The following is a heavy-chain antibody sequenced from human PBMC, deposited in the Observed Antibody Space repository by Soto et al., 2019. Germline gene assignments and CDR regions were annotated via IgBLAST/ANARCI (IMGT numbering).Heavy chain of an antibody. CDR1: GFIFSDHY. CDR3: ARGRHIAAPGTDWLDP. Sequence: QVHLVESGGGLVKPGGSLRLSCAASGFIFSDHYMTWVRQAPGKGLEWVSYISGSTSYTNYADSVKGRFTISRDNAKNALFLQMRSLGVEDTAVYYCARGRHIAAPGTDWLDPWGQGTLVTVSS. J-gene: IGHJ5*02. CDR2: ISGSTSYT. V-gene: IGHV3-11*06. D-gene: IGHD6-13*01.